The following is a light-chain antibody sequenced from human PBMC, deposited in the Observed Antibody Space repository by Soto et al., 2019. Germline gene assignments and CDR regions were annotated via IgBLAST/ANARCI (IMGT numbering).Light chain of an antibody. CDR1: SIDVGGYNY. J-gene: IGLJ3*02. CDR2: DVS. CDR3: CSYAGSYSRV. Sequence: QSALTQPRSVSGSPGQSVTISCTGTSIDVGGYNYVSWYQHDPGKAPKLMISDVSKRPSGVPDRFSGSKSGNTASLTISGLQAEDEADYYCCSYAGSYSRVFGGGTKVTVL. V-gene: IGLV2-11*01.